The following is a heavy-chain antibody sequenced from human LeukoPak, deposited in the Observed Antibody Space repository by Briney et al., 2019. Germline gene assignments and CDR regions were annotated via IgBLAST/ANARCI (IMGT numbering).Heavy chain of an antibody. CDR3: ARDYYDSSGYYFSRKGLNWFDP. J-gene: IGHJ5*02. V-gene: IGHV3-30*04. Sequence: GGSLRLSCAASGFTFSSYAMHWVRQAPGKGLEWVAVISYDGSNKYYADSVKGRFTISRDNSKNTLYLQMNSLRAEGTAVYYCARDYYDSSGYYFSRKGLNWFDPWGQGTLVTVSP. D-gene: IGHD3-22*01. CDR1: GFTFSSYA. CDR2: ISYDGSNK.